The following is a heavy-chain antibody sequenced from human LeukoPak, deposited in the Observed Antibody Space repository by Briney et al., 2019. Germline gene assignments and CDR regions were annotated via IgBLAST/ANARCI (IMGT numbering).Heavy chain of an antibody. CDR3: ARLNYGDPLDY. CDR1: GFTVSSNY. V-gene: IGHV3-53*01. CDR2: IYSGGST. D-gene: IGHD4-17*01. Sequence: GVSLRLSCAASGFTVSSNYMSWVRQAPGKGLEWVSVIYSGGSTYYADSVKGRFTISRDNSKNTLYLQMNSLRAEDTAVYYCARLNYGDPLDYWGQGTLVTVSS. J-gene: IGHJ4*02.